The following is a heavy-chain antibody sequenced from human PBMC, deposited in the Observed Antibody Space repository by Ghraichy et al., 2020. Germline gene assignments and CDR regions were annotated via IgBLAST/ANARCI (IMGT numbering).Heavy chain of an antibody. CDR1: GGSFSGYY. CDR2: INHSGST. Sequence: SQTLSLTCAVYGGSFSGYYWSWIRQPPGKGLEWIGEINHSGSTNYKSSLKSRVTISVDMPKNQFSLKLSSVAAADTAVYYCAGGVKGYSSSWYRAFDIWGQGTMVTVSS. V-gene: IGHV4-34*01. J-gene: IGHJ3*02. CDR3: AGGVKGYSSSWYRAFDI. D-gene: IGHD6-13*01.